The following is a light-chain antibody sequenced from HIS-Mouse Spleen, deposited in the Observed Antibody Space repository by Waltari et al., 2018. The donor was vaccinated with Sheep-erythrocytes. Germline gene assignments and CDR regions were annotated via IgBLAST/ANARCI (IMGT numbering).Light chain of an antibody. CDR1: SSNIGSNY. CDR3: AAWDDSLSGVV. V-gene: IGLV1-47*01. CDR2: RNN. J-gene: IGLJ2*01. Sequence: QSVLTQPPSASVTPGQRVTISCSGTSSNIGSNYVYWYPQLPGTAPKLLIYRNNQRPSGVPDRFSGSKSGTSASLAISGLRSEDEADYYCAAWDDSLSGVVFGGGTKLTVL.